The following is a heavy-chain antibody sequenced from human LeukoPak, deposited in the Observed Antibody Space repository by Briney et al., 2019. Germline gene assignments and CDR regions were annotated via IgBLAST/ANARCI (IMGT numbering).Heavy chain of an antibody. CDR3: ARGRGGSSHYRSYYGMDV. Sequence: SQTLSLTCTVSGGSISSGGYYWSWIRQHPGKGLEWNGYIYYSGSTYYNPSLESRVTISVDTSKNQFSLKLSSVTAADTAVYYCARGRGGSSHYRSYYGMDVWGQGTTVTVSS. CDR2: IYYSGST. CDR1: GGSISSGGYY. D-gene: IGHD1-26*01. J-gene: IGHJ6*02. V-gene: IGHV4-31*03.